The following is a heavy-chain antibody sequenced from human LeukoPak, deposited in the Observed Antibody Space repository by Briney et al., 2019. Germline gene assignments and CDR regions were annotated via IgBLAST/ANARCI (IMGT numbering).Heavy chain of an antibody. CDR3: ARAHILTGYYWLFNWFDP. D-gene: IGHD3-9*01. J-gene: IGHJ5*02. V-gene: IGHV4-34*01. CDR2: INHSGST. CDR1: GGSFSGYY. Sequence: SETLSLTCAVYGGSFSGYYWSWIRQPPGKGLEWIGEINHSGSTNYNPSLKSRVTISVDTSKNQFSLKLSSVTAADTAVYYCARAHILTGYYWLFNWFDPWGQGTLVTVSS.